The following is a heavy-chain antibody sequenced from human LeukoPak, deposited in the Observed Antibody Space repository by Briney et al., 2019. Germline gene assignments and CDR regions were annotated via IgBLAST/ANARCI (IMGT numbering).Heavy chain of an antibody. V-gene: IGHV3-23*01. CDR1: EFTFSNHA. Sequence: GGPLRLSCAASEFTFSNHAMTWVRQAPGKGLEWVSSISISGDRTYYADSVKGRFTISRDNSKNTVYLQMNSLGAEDTAIYYCANEIRPNDYWGQGTLVTVSS. J-gene: IGHJ4*02. CDR3: ANEIRPNDY. CDR2: ISISGDRT. D-gene: IGHD6-6*01.